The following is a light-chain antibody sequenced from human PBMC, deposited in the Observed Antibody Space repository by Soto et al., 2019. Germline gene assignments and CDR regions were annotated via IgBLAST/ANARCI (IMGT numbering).Light chain of an antibody. Sequence: IQITQYPSSLSASVADTVTITCRSSQDIGSLLTWYQQKAGKAPNILIFAASSLQAGVPSRFSGSGSGTDFTLTISSLQPEDFATYYCQQGYSSPVTFGQGTRLEIK. J-gene: IGKJ5*01. CDR2: AAS. CDR3: QQGYSSPVT. V-gene: IGKV1D-12*01. CDR1: QDIGSL.